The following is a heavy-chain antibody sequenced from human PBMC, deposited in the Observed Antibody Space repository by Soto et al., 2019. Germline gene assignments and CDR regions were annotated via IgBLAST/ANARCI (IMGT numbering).Heavy chain of an antibody. Sequence: EVQLVESGGGLVQPGGSLRLSCAASGLIFSDYHMDWVRQAPGKGLEWVGRIRRKANSYTTEYAASVKGRFTISRADSKNTLYWQMNSRKTEDTAVYYCAMLGGWSGGSNDMDVWGQGTTVTVSS. CDR3: AMLGGWSGGSNDMDV. CDR1: GLIFSDYH. J-gene: IGHJ6*02. CDR2: IRRKANSYTT. V-gene: IGHV3-72*01. D-gene: IGHD6-19*01.